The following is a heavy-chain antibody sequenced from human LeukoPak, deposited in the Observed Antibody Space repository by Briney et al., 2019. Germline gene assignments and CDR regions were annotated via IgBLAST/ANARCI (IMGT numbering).Heavy chain of an antibody. D-gene: IGHD3-22*01. V-gene: IGHV3-48*01. CDR2: ISSSSSTI. J-gene: IGHJ4*02. CDR3: ARDHVPYYYDSSGPYYFDY. CDR1: GFTFSSYE. Sequence: GGSLRLSCAASGFTFSSYEMNWVRQAPGKWLEWVSYISSSSSTIYYADSVKGRFTISRDNAKNSLYLQMNSLRAEDTAVYYCARDHVPYYYDSSGPYYFDYWGQGTLVTVSS.